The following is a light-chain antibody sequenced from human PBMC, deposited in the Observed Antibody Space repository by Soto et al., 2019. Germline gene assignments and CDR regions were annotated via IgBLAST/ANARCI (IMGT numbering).Light chain of an antibody. J-gene: IGKJ1*01. V-gene: IGKV1-5*03. CDR3: QHYNSYSEA. CDR1: QTISSW. Sequence: DIQMTQSPSTLSESVGDRVTITCRASQTISSWLAWYQQKPGKAPKLLINKASTLKSGVPSRFSGSGSGTEFTLTISSLQPDDFATYYCQHYNSYSEAFGQGTKVDI. CDR2: KAS.